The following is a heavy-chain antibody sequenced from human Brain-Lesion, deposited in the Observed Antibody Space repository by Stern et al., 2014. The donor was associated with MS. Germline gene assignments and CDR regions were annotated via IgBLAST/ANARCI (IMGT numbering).Heavy chain of an antibody. D-gene: IGHD2-2*01. V-gene: IGHV3-11*01. Sequence: QVQLQESGGTLVKPGGSLRLSCAASGFIFSDYYMHWIRQAPGQGLEWVSYICATASTIYYADSVKGRFTISSDNTKNSLFLQMSSLRAEDTAVYYCAISSSRYYFDSWGLGTLVTVSS. J-gene: IGHJ4*02. CDR2: ICATASTI. CDR1: GFIFSDYY. CDR3: AISSSRYYFDS.